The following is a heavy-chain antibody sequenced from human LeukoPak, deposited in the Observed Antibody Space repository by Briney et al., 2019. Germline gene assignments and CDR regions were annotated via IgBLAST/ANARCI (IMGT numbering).Heavy chain of an antibody. J-gene: IGHJ4*02. CDR3: ARLRGYSYGYGVPSFDY. CDR1: GASISSWY. D-gene: IGHD5-18*01. V-gene: IGHV4-59*12. Sequence: SETLSLTCTVSGASISSWYWSWIRQPPGKGLEWIGYIYGSGNANYNPSLKSRVTMSIDTSKNQFSLKLSSVTAADTAVYYCARLRGYSYGYGVPSFDYWGQGTLVTVSS. CDR2: IYGSGNA.